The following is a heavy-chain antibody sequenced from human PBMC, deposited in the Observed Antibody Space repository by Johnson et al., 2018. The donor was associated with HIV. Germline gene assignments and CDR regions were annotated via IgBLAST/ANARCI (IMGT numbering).Heavy chain of an antibody. D-gene: IGHD3-22*01. CDR1: GFTFSSYG. J-gene: IGHJ3*02. CDR3: ARGRAYSSGYYRLHAFDI. Sequence: VQLVESGGGVVQPGGSLRLSCAASGFTFSSYGMHWVRQAPGKGLEWVAFIRYDGSNKYYADSVKGRFSISRDNSKNTLYQQMNSLRAEDTAVYYCARGRAYSSGYYRLHAFDIWAQGTMVTVSS. V-gene: IGHV3-30*02. CDR2: IRYDGSNK.